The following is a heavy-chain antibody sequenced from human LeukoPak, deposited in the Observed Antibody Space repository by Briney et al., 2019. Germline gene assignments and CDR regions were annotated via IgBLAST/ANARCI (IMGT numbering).Heavy chain of an antibody. CDR2: IYYSGST. J-gene: IGHJ4*02. CDR3: ARDASGYSYGYPDY. V-gene: IGHV4-39*07. CDR1: GGSISSSSYY. D-gene: IGHD5-18*01. Sequence: SETLSLTCTVSGGSISSSSYYWGWIRQPPGKGLEWIGSIYYSGSTYYNPSLKSRVTISVDTSKNQFSLKLSSVTAADTAVYYCARDASGYSYGYPDYWGQGTLVTVSS.